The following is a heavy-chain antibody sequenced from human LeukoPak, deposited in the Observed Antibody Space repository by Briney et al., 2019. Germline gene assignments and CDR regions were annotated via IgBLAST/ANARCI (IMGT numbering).Heavy chain of an antibody. Sequence: ADALSLTCSVSGGSISIYYWSWIRQPAGVGLEWIGRIYASGSTNYNTSLESRVTMSVDTSNYQFSLTLSSVTAADTAVYYCARTSARGAQFDYWGQGTLVTVSS. D-gene: IGHD3-10*01. V-gene: IGHV4-4*07. J-gene: IGHJ4*02. CDR2: IYASGST. CDR3: ARTSARGAQFDY. CDR1: GGSISIYY.